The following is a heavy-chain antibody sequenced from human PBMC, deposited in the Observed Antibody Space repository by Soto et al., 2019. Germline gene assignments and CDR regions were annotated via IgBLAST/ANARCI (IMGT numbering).Heavy chain of an antibody. CDR1: GGSITSGGYY. D-gene: IGHD6-19*01. CDR2: IYYSGST. V-gene: IGHV4-31*03. J-gene: IGHJ4*02. Sequence: QVQLQESGPGLVKPSQTLSLTCSVSGGSITSGGYYWSWIRQHPGKGLEWIGYIYYSGSTHYNASLTSRVTISVDTSKNQFSLKVNSVTAADTAVYYCARIAVAATYYFDYWGQGTLVTVSS. CDR3: ARIAVAATYYFDY.